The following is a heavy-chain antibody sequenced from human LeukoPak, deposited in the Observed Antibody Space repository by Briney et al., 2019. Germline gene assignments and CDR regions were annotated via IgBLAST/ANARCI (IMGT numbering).Heavy chain of an antibody. D-gene: IGHD6-13*01. V-gene: IGHV1-69*04. J-gene: IGHJ4*02. CDR3: ARDPAKAAAGTG. CDR1: GGTFSSYA. Sequence: SVKVSCKASGGTFSSYAISWVRQAPGQGLEWMGRIIPILGIANYAQKFQGRVTITADKSTSTAYMELSSLRSEDTAVYYCARDPAKAAAGTGWGQGTLVTVSS. CDR2: IIPILGIA.